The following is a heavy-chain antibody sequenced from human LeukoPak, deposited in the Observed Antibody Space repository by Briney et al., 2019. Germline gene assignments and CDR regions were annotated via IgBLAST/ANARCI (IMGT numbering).Heavy chain of an antibody. V-gene: IGHV1-2*02. J-gene: IGHJ4*02. D-gene: IGHD5-18*01. CDR1: GYTFTGYY. CDR2: INPNSGGT. Sequence: ASVKVSCKASGYTFTGYYMHWVRQAPGQGLEWMGWINPNSGGTNYAQKFQGRVTMTRDTSISTAYMELSRLRSDGTAVYYCARDSYGYAQFDYWGQGTLVTVSS. CDR3: ARDSYGYAQFDY.